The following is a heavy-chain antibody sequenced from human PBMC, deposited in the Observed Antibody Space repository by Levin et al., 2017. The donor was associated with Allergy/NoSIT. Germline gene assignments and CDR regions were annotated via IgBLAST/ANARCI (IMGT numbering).Heavy chain of an antibody. CDR2: TYYRSKWYN. Sequence: SETLSLTCAISGASVSSNTAAWNWIRQSPSRGLEWLGRTYYRSKWYNDYGVSVKSRITISPDTSKNQFSLQLNSVTHEDTGVYYCARDRLGMGYWGQGTLVTISS. V-gene: IGHV6-1*01. CDR3: ARDRLGMGY. D-gene: IGHD7-27*01. CDR1: GASVSSNTAA. J-gene: IGHJ4*02.